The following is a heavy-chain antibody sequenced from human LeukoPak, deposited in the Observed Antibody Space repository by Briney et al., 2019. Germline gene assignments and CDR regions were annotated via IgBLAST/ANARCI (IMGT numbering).Heavy chain of an antibody. CDR2: INHSGST. D-gene: IGHD2-15*01. J-gene: IGHJ5*02. CDR3: ARGLVVVAANWFDP. V-gene: IGHV4-34*01. CDR1: GGSFSGYS. Sequence: SETLSLTCAVYGGSFSGYSWSWIRQAPGKGLEWIGEINHSGSTNYNPSLKSRVTISVDTSKNQFSLKLSSVTAADTAVYYCARGLVVVAANWFDPWGQGTLVTVSS.